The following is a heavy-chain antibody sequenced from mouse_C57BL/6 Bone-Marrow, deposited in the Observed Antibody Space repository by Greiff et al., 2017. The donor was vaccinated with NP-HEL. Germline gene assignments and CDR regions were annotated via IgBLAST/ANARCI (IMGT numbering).Heavy chain of an antibody. Sequence: DVHLVESGEGLVKPGGSLKLSCAASGFTFSSYAMSWVRQTPEKRLEWVAYISSGGDYIYYADTVKGRFTISRDNARNTLYLQMSSLKSEDTAMYYCTRDPSSYDYYAMDYWGQGTSVTVSS. CDR1: GFTFSSYA. V-gene: IGHV5-9-1*02. D-gene: IGHD1-1*01. CDR3: TRDPSSYDYYAMDY. J-gene: IGHJ4*01. CDR2: ISSGGDYI.